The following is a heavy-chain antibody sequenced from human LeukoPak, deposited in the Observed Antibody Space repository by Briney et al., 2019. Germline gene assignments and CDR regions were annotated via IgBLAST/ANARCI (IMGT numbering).Heavy chain of an antibody. CDR1: GFTVSTNY. J-gene: IGHJ4*02. Sequence: KAGGSLRLSCAASGFTVSTNYMSWVRQAPGKGLEWVSVIYSGGSTYYADSVKGRFTISRDNSKNMLYLQMNSLRAEDTAVYYCARGSAYSHWGQGTLVTVSS. D-gene: IGHD3-22*01. V-gene: IGHV3-66*02. CDR3: ARGSAYSH. CDR2: IYSGGST.